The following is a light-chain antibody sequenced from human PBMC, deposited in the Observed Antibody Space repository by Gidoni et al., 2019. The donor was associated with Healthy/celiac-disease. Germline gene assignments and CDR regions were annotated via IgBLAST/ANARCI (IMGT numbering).Light chain of an antibody. CDR3: QQYNGYPYT. J-gene: IGKJ2*01. CDR2: DAS. V-gene: IGKV1-5*01. CDR1: QSISSW. Sequence: DIQMTQSPSTLSASVGDRVTITCRASQSISSWLAWYQQKPGKAPKLLIYDASSLESGVPSRFSGSGSGTEFTLTISSLQPDDFATYSCQQYNGYPYTFGQGTKLEIK.